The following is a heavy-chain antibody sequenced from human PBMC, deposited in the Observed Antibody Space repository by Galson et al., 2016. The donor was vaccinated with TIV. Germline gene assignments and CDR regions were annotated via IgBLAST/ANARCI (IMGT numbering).Heavy chain of an antibody. V-gene: IGHV2-70*11. CDR2: IDWDDDR. Sequence: PALVKPTQTLTLTCSFSGFSLSANAMCVSWIRQPPGKALEWLARIDWDDDRYFSTSLRTRLTISKDTSKNQVVLTMTNMDPLDTATYYGARAPPRLVGAIDYWGQGLLVSVYS. J-gene: IGHJ4*02. CDR1: GFSLSANAMC. D-gene: IGHD1-26*01. CDR3: ARAPPRLVGAIDY.